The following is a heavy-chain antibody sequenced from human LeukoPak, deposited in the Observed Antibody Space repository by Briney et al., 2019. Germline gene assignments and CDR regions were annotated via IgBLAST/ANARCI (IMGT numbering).Heavy chain of an antibody. V-gene: IGHV4-34*01. CDR1: GGSFSGYY. J-gene: IGHJ3*02. D-gene: IGHD5-18*01. CDR3: ARDTAMALDAFDI. Sequence: SETLSLTCVVYGGSFSGYYWSWIRQPPGKGLEWIGEINHSGSTNYNPSLKSRVTISVDTSKNQFSLKLSSVTAADTAVYYCARDTAMALDAFDIWGQGTMVTVSS. CDR2: INHSGST.